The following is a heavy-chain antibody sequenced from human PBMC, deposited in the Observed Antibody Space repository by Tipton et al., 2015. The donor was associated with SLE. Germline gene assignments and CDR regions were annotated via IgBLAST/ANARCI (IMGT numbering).Heavy chain of an antibody. Sequence: TLSLTCTVSGASTNTKYWTWIRQSPGKGLGWIGRIYVSGSTNYNPSLKSRVTMSVDVSKNQFSLKLSSVTAADTAVYYCATQGYYDSSFDYWGQGTLVTVSS. V-gene: IGHV4-59*08. CDR3: ATQGYYDSSFDY. CDR1: GASTNTKY. CDR2: IYVSGST. D-gene: IGHD3-16*01. J-gene: IGHJ4*02.